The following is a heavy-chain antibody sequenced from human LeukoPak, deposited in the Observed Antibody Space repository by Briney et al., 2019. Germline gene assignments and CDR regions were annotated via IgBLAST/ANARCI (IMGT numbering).Heavy chain of an antibody. D-gene: IGHD4-11*01. CDR2: IWNDGTDK. Sequence: GGSLRLSCATSGFTFSHYGMHWVRQAPGKGLEWVAVIWNDGTDKYYGDSVKGRFTISRDNSKNTVYLQMNSLRREDTAVYYCAKDAQRGFDFSNSLESWGQGTLVTVSS. V-gene: IGHV3-33*06. CDR1: GFTFSHYG. J-gene: IGHJ4*02. CDR3: AKDAQRGFDFSNSLES.